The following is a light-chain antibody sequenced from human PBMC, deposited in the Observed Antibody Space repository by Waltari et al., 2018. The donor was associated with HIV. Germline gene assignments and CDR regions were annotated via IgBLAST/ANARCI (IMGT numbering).Light chain of an antibody. Sequence: EIVLTQSPATRSLSPGERATLSCRASQSVKYYLVWYQQKPGQAPRLLIYEASKRATGIPARFSGSGSGTDFTLTISSLEPEDFAVYYCQHRYNWPRTFGQGTKVEIK. CDR2: EAS. CDR1: QSVKYY. V-gene: IGKV3-11*01. J-gene: IGKJ1*01. CDR3: QHRYNWPRT.